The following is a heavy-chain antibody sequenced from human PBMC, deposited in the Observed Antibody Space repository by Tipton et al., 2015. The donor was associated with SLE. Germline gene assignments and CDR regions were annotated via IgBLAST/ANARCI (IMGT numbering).Heavy chain of an antibody. V-gene: IGHV3-48*03. CDR3: AREEEDRGWYDY. J-gene: IGHJ4*02. Sequence: SLRLSCAASGFTFSSYGMHWVRQAPGKGLEWVSYISSSGSTIYYADSVKGRFTISRDNAKNSLYLQMNSLRAEDTAVYYCAREEEDRGWYDYWGQGTLVTVSS. CDR2: ISSSGSTI. CDR1: GFTFSSYG. D-gene: IGHD6-19*01.